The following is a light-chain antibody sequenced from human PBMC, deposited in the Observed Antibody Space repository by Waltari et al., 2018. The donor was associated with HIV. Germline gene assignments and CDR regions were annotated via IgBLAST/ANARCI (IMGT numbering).Light chain of an antibody. Sequence: QSALTQPASVSGSPEQSITISCPGAGSDVGAYQYVSWYQKYPGKAPKLIIYDVNKRPSGVSNRFSGSKSGNTASLTISGLQAEDEADYYCSSYAGSSTFGFYVFGTGTKVTVL. V-gene: IGLV2-23*02. CDR1: GSDVGAYQY. J-gene: IGLJ1*01. CDR3: SSYAGSSTFGFYV. CDR2: DVN.